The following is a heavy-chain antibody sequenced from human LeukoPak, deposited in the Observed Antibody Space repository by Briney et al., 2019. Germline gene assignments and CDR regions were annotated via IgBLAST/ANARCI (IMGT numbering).Heavy chain of an antibody. J-gene: IGHJ4*02. CDR2: ISAYNGNT. CDR3: ARDPGSSSWTPFDY. CDR1: GYTFTSYG. V-gene: IGHV1-18*01. Sequence: GASVKVSCKASGYTFTSYGISWVRQAPGQGLEWMGWISAYNGNTNYTQKLQGRVTMTTDTSTSTAYMELRSLRSDDTAVYYCARDPGSSSWTPFDYWGQGTLVTVSS. D-gene: IGHD6-13*01.